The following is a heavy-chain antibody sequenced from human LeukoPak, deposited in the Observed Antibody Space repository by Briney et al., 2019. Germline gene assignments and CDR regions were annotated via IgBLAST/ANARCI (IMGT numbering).Heavy chain of an antibody. V-gene: IGHV1-18*01. CDR3: MRDPTNTSGRYAYFDF. CDR1: GYIFSNYG. CDR2: ISCYNGDT. D-gene: IGHD1-26*01. J-gene: IGHJ4*02. Sequence: ASVKVSCKASGYIFSNYGISWVRQAPGQGLEWMGWISCYNGDTKFGQKFQGRVTMSKDTSTTTAYMELTGLTSDDTAVYYCMRDPTNTSGRYAYFDFWGQGTLVTVSS.